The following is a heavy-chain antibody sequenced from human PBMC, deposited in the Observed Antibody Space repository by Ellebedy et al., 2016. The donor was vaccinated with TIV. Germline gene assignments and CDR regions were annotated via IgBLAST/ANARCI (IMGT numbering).Heavy chain of an antibody. J-gene: IGHJ6*02. D-gene: IGHD3-3*01. V-gene: IGHV3-23*01. CDR2: ISGSGGTT. CDR3: AKDHSSDFWSGYYSYGMDV. Sequence: GESLKISXAASGFSVSSNFMSWVRQAPGKGLEWVSSISGSGGTTYYADSVKGRFTISRDNSKNTLYLQMNSLRAEDTAVYHCAKDHSSDFWSGYYSYGMDVWGQGTTVTVSS. CDR1: GFSVSSNF.